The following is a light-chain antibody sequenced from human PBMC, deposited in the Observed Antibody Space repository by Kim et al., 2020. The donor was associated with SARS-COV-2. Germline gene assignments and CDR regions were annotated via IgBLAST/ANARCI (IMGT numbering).Light chain of an antibody. Sequence: APGKTATVACGGDNSATKSVHWYQHKPGQAPVLVIYYNSDRPSGIPERFSGSNSGNTATLTINGVEAGDEADYYCQVWDTSRDQVIFGGGTQLTVL. CDR3: QVWDTSRDQVI. J-gene: IGLJ2*01. CDR1: NSATKS. CDR2: YNS. V-gene: IGLV3-21*04.